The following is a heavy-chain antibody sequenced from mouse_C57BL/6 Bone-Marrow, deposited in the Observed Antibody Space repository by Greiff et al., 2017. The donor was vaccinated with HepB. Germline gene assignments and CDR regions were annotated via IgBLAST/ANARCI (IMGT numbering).Heavy chain of an antibody. CDR1: GYTFTSYW. V-gene: IGHV1-69*01. Sequence: VQLQQPGAELVMPGASVKLSCKASGYTFTSYWMHWVKQRPGQGLEWIGEIDPSDSYTNYNQKFKGKSTLTVDKSSSTAYMQLSSLTSEDSAVYYCARWGWLLRDAMDYWGQGTSVTVSS. D-gene: IGHD2-3*01. J-gene: IGHJ4*01. CDR3: ARWGWLLRDAMDY. CDR2: IDPSDSYT.